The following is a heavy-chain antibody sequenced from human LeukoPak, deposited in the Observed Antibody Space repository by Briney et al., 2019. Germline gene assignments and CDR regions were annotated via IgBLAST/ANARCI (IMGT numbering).Heavy chain of an antibody. Sequence: GGSLRLSCAASGFTFSNYAMHWVRQAPGKGLEWVSGISYDGTMTYYSDSLKGRFANSRDSSKDTLYLQMNSLRAEDTAVYYCARDQRYSYANMDVWGKGTTVTVSS. CDR3: ARDQRYSYANMDV. CDR2: ISYDGTMT. D-gene: IGHD5-18*01. V-gene: IGHV3-30*09. CDR1: GFTFSNYA. J-gene: IGHJ6*04.